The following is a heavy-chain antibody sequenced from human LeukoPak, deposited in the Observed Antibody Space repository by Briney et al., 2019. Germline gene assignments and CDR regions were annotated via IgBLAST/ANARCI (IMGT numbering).Heavy chain of an antibody. CDR1: GYTFTGYY. CDR2: INPNSGGT. D-gene: IGHD3-16*01. Sequence: GASVKVSCKASGYTFTGYYMHWVRQAPGQGLEWMGWINPNSGGTNYAQKFQGRVTMTRDTSISTAYMELSRLRSDDTAVYYCATFPLVKSMGAFDYWGQGTLVTVSS. CDR3: ATFPLVKSMGAFDY. V-gene: IGHV1-2*02. J-gene: IGHJ4*02.